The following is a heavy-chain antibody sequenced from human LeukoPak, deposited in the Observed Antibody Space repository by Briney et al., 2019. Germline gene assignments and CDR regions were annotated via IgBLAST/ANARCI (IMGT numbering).Heavy chain of an antibody. CDR3: ARDPYCGGDCYSGFGAFDI. CDR2: IKQDGSEE. Sequence: GGSLRLSCAASGFTFSNYWMTWVRQAPGKGLEWVANIKQDGSEEVYVDPVKGRFTISRDNSKNSLYLQMNSLRAEDTAVYYCARDPYCGGDCYSGFGAFDIWGQGTMVTVSS. J-gene: IGHJ3*02. CDR1: GFTFSNYW. D-gene: IGHD2-21*02. V-gene: IGHV3-7*03.